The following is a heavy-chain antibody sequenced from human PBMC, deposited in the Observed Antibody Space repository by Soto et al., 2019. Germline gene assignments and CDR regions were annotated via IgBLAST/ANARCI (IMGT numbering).Heavy chain of an antibody. D-gene: IGHD1-26*01. CDR1: GFTFSTYA. CDR2: ISESGGLT. J-gene: IGHJ4*02. V-gene: IGHV3-23*01. CDR3: AKGGGSYPRGYFDY. Sequence: GGSLRLSCAASGFTFSTYAMNWVRQAPGKGLEWVSAISESGGLTYYADSVKGRFTISRDNSNNTVYLQMNSLRAEDTAVYFCAKGGGSYPRGYFDYWGQGTLVTVSS.